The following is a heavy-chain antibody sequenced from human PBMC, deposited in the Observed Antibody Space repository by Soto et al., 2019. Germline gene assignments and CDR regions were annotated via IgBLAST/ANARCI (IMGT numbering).Heavy chain of an antibody. CDR2: IIPIFGTA. CDR1: GGTFSSYA. J-gene: IGHJ4*02. V-gene: IGHV1-69*13. CDR3: ARAHLNYYDSSGEFDY. D-gene: IGHD3-22*01. Sequence: ASVKVSCKASGGTFSSYAISWVRQAPGQGLEWMGGIIPIFGTANYAQKFQGRVTITADESTSTAYMELSSLRSEDTAVYYCARAHLNYYDSSGEFDYWGQGTLVTVSS.